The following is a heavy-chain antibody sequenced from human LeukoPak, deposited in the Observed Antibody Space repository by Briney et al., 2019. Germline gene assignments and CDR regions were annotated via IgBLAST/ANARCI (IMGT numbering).Heavy chain of an antibody. V-gene: IGHV3-23*01. CDR2: ISDSGGRT. CDR3: AKGAYDYIEMGYFDY. J-gene: IGHJ4*02. D-gene: IGHD5-12*01. Sequence: PGGSLRLSCAVSGITLSNYGMSWVRQAPGKGLEWVAGISDSGGRTNSAATVKGRFTISRDNSKNRLNLQMNSLRAEDTALYYCAKGAYDYIEMGYFDYWGQGTLVTVSS. CDR1: GITLSNYG.